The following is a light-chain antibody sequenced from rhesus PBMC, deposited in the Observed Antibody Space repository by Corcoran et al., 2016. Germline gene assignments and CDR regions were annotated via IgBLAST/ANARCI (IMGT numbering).Light chain of an antibody. V-gene: IGKV1-22*01. Sequence: DIQMTQSPSSLSASVGDKVTITCRARQAISSWLAWYQQKPGKAPKLLIYKASRLQSGVPARFNGSGSGIDFTLTIRSLRPGDFATDYLLQYSTSPPTFGQVTQVEIK. CDR2: KAS. CDR1: QAISSW. J-gene: IGKJ1*01. CDR3: LQYSTSPPT.